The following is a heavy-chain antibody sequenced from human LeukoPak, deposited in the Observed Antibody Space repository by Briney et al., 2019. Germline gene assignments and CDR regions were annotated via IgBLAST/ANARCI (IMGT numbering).Heavy chain of an antibody. CDR1: GYTFTNYY. CDR2: INPSGDAT. D-gene: IGHD6-13*01. V-gene: IGHV1-46*01. Sequence: ASVKVSCKASGYTFTNYYMHWVRQAPGQGLEWMGIINPSGDATSYAQKFQGRVTITADTSTDTAYMELSSLRSEDTAVYYCAGIAAAGAPPEWGQGTLVTVSS. J-gene: IGHJ4*02. CDR3: AGIAAAGAPPE.